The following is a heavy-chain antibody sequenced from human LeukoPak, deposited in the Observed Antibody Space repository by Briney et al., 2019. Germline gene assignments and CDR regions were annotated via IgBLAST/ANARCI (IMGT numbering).Heavy chain of an antibody. CDR1: GFTFTNYP. CDR2: LWSDGIKT. CDR3: ARDVYSSSWYGGSLVY. J-gene: IGHJ4*02. Sequence: GGSLRLSCAASGFTFTNYPMHWVRQAPGKGLEWVAVLWSDGIKTDYADSVKGRFTISRDDSKNTLYLQMNSLRAEDTAVYYCARDVYSSSWYGGSLVYWGQGTLVTVSS. V-gene: IGHV3-33*01. D-gene: IGHD6-13*01.